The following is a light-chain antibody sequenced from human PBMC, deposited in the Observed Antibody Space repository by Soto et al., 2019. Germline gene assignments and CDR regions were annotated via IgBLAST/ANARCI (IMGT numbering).Light chain of an antibody. CDR2: DVS. V-gene: IGLV2-14*03. CDR1: SSDVGGYNY. CDR3: SSYTSSSTLSTYV. J-gene: IGLJ1*01. Sequence: QSVLTQPASVSGSPGHSITISCTGTSSDVGGYNYVSWYQHHPGKAPKLMIYDVSNRPSGVSNRFSGSKSGNTASLIISGPQAEDEADYYCSSYTSSSTLSTYVFGTGTKVTVL.